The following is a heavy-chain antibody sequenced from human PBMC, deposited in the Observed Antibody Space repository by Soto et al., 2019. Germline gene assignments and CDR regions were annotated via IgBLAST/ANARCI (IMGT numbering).Heavy chain of an antibody. D-gene: IGHD3-3*01. V-gene: IGHV6-1*01. CDR2: TYYKSKWYY. CDR1: GDSVSSNSAG. J-gene: IGHJ6*03. Sequence: QIQLQLSGPGLVEPSQTLSLTCAISGDSVSSNSAGWNWVRQTPSRGLEWLGRTYYKSKWYYNSAVSVKSRITINPDTSKNQFSLQLNFVTPEDTAVYYCSRGSWDDVSGHYYMDVWGKGTTVTVSS. CDR3: SRGSWDDVSGHYYMDV.